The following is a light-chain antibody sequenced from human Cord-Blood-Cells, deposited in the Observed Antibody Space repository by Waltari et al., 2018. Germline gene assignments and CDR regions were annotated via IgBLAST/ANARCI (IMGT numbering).Light chain of an antibody. Sequence: QSALTQPASVSGSPGQSITISCTGTSSDVGGYNYVSWYQQHPGKAPKLMIYDVSKRPSGFSNRFSGSKSCNTASLTISGLQAEDETDYYCSSYTSSSTWVFGGGTKLTVL. CDR3: SSYTSSSTWV. CDR1: SSDVGGYNY. J-gene: IGLJ3*02. V-gene: IGLV2-14*01. CDR2: DVS.